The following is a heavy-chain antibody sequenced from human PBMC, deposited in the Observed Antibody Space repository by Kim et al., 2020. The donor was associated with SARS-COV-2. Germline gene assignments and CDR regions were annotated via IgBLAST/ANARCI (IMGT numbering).Heavy chain of an antibody. J-gene: IGHJ4*02. CDR2: T. Sequence: TSYAQKFQGRVTMTRDTSTSTVYMELSSLRSEDTAVYYCARGAKQTLDYWGQGTLVTVSS. CDR3: ARGAKQTLDY. V-gene: IGHV1-46*01.